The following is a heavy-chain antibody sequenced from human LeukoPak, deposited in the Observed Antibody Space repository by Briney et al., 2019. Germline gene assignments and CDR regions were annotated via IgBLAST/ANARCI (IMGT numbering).Heavy chain of an antibody. J-gene: IGHJ3*02. V-gene: IGHV3-74*01. Sequence: GGSLRLSCTASGFSFSGHWMHWARQLPGKGLVWVSRISPTGSTTSYADSVKGRFTVSRDNSKNTLYLQMNSLRAEDTAVYYCARWIGGTNDAFDIWGQGTMVTVSS. CDR3: ARWIGGTNDAFDI. D-gene: IGHD1-1*01. CDR2: ISPTGSTT. CDR1: GFSFSGHW.